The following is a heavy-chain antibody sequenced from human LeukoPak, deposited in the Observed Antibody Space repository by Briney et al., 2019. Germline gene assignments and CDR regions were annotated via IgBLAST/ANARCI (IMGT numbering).Heavy chain of an antibody. J-gene: IGHJ5*02. CDR3: AGDRAGRQSWVEFDL. V-gene: IGHV3-53*05. CDR2: IYDDGGT. Sequence: GGSLRLSCIVSGFTVSSTLMDWVRQAPGKGLEWVSVIYDDGGTVYADSVKGRFTISRGTSKNMVYLQMNSLRAEDSAVYYCAGDRAGRQSWVEFDLWGQGTLVTVSS. D-gene: IGHD3-10*01. CDR1: GFTVSSTL.